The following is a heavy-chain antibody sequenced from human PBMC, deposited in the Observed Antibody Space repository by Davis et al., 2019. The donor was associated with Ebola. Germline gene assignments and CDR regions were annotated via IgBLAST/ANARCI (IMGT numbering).Heavy chain of an antibody. CDR2: IFYSGTVRT. CDR1: GSTLTNNY. CDR3: TRQFSSSSYADF. D-gene: IGHD6-6*01. J-gene: IGHJ1*01. V-gene: IGHV4-59*08. Sequence: PGGSLRLSCTVSGSTLTNNYWSWIRQTPGKGLEWIGYIFYSGTVRTKYNPSLKNLVTISEGPTQMQFSLQLTSVTAEDSATYYCTRQFSSSSYADFWGHGIPVTVSS.